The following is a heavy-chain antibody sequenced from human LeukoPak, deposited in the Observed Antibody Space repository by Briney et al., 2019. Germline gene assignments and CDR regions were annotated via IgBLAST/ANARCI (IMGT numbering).Heavy chain of an antibody. CDR2: ISAYNGNT. V-gene: IGHV1-18*01. Sequence: GASVKVSCKASGYTFTNYGISWVRQAPGQGLEWMGWISAYNGNTNYAQKLQGRVTMTTDTSTSTAYTELRSLRSDDTAVYYCAREYSGECFDYWGQGTLVTVSS. J-gene: IGHJ4*02. CDR3: AREYSGECFDY. D-gene: IGHD3-16*01. CDR1: GYTFTNYG.